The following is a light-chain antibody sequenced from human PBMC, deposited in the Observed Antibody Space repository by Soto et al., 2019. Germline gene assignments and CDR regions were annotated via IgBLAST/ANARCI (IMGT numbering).Light chain of an antibody. CDR1: SSDVGGYNY. J-gene: IGLJ2*01. Sequence: SALTQPPSASGSPGQSVTISCTGTSSDVGGYNYVSWYQQYPGKAPKLMIYEVTKRPAGVPDRFSGSKSGNTASLTVSGLQAEDEADYYCSSYSGSNNLVFGGGTNVTVL. CDR3: SSYSGSNNLV. V-gene: IGLV2-8*01. CDR2: EVT.